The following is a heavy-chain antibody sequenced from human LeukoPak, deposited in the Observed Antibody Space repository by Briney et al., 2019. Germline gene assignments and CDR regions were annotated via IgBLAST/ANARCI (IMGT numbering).Heavy chain of an antibody. CDR3: AHPRYGGNYYFDY. CDR2: INSDGSST. D-gene: IGHD4-23*01. V-gene: IGHV3-74*01. CDR1: GFTFSSYW. J-gene: IGHJ4*02. Sequence: AGGSLRLSCAASGFTFSSYWMHWVRQAPGKGLVWVSRINSDGSSTSYADSVKGRFTISRGNAKNTLYLQMNSLRAEHTAVYYCAHPRYGGNYYFDYWGQGTLVTVSS.